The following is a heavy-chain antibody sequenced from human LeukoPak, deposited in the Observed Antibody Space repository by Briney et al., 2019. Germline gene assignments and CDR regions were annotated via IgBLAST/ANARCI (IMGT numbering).Heavy chain of an antibody. J-gene: IGHJ6*02. V-gene: IGHV3-21*01. CDR3: ARSLGYSGYDPNFYYYGMDV. Sequence: GGSLRLSCAASGFTFRSYSMNWVRQAPGKGLGWVLSISSSSSYIYYADSVKGRFTISRDNAKNSLNLQMNSLRAEDTAVYYCARSLGYSGYDPNFYYYGMDVWGQGTTVTVSS. D-gene: IGHD5-12*01. CDR1: GFTFRSYS. CDR2: ISSSSSYI.